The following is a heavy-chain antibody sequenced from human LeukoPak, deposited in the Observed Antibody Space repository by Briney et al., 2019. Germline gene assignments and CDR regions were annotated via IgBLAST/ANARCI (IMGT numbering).Heavy chain of an antibody. D-gene: IGHD6-13*01. CDR2: INPNSGGT. V-gene: IGHV1-2*02. Sequence: GASVKVSCKASGYTFTGYYMHWWRQAPGQGLEWMGWINPNSGGTNYAQKFQGRVTMTRDTSISTAYMELSRLRSDDTAVYYCAREAIAAAGNDYWGQGTLVTVSS. CDR3: AREAIAAAGNDY. CDR1: GYTFTGYY. J-gene: IGHJ4*02.